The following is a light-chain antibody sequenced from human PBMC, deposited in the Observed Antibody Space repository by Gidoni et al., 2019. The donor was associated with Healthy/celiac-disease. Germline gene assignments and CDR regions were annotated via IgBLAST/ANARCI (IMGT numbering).Light chain of an antibody. CDR2: DAS. V-gene: IGKV3D-11*01. CDR3: QQRSNWPIT. CDR1: QGVSSY. Sequence: EIVLTPSPATLSLSPGERATLSCRASQGVSSYLAWYQQKPGQAPRLLIDDASNRATGIPARFSGSGPGTDFTLTISSLEPEDFAVYYCQQRSNWPITFGQGTRLEIK. J-gene: IGKJ5*01.